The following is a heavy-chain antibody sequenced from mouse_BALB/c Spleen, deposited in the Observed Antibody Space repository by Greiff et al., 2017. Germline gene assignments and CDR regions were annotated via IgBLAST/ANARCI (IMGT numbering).Heavy chain of an antibody. J-gene: IGHJ4*01. V-gene: IGHV14-3*02. CDR1: GFNIKDTY. CDR3: SYYYGSSHGAMDY. Sequence: VQLQQSGAELVKPGASVKLSCTASGFNIKDTYMHWVKQRPEQGLEWIGRIDPANGNTKYDPKFQGKATITADTSSNTAYLQLSSLTSEDTAVYYCSYYYGSSHGAMDYWGQGTSVTVSS. CDR2: IDPANGNT. D-gene: IGHD1-1*01.